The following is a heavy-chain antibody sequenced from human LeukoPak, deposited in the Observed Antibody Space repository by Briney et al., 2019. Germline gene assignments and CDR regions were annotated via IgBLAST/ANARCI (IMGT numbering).Heavy chain of an antibody. D-gene: IGHD3-3*01. CDR1: GYTFTSYV. CDR2: INAGNGNT. CDR3: ARDLSYDPQAGAWFDP. V-gene: IGHV1-3*01. Sequence: GASVKVSCKASGYTFTSYVMHWVRQAPGQRLEWMGWINAGNGNTKYSQKFQGRVTITRDTSASTAYMELSSLRSEDTAVYYCARDLSYDPQAGAWFDPWGQGTLVTVSS. J-gene: IGHJ5*02.